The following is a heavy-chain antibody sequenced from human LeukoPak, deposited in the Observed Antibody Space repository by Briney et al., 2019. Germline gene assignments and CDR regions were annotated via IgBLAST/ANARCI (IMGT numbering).Heavy chain of an antibody. V-gene: IGHV4-59*11. Sequence: SETLSLTCSVSGGSITSHFWSWIRQPPGKGLEWIGSIYYSGSTYYNPSLKSRVTISVDTSKNQFSLKLSSVTAADTAVYYCARTTYCGGDCYSGFGAFDYWGQGTLVTVSS. D-gene: IGHD2-21*02. CDR2: IYYSGST. CDR3: ARTTYCGGDCYSGFGAFDY. CDR1: GGSITSHF. J-gene: IGHJ4*02.